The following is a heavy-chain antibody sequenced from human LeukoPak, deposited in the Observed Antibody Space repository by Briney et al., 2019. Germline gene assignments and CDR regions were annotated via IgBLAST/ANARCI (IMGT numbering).Heavy chain of an antibody. Sequence: GSSVTVSCKASGFTFSSSAMQGVRQARGQRLEWIGWIVVGSGNTNYAQKFQERVTITRDMSTSTAYMELSSLRSEDTAVYYCAAHHGGGYNISDYWGQGTLVTVSS. CDR1: GFTFSSSA. J-gene: IGHJ4*02. D-gene: IGHD5-24*01. V-gene: IGHV1-58*02. CDR3: AAHHGGGYNISDY. CDR2: IVVGSGNT.